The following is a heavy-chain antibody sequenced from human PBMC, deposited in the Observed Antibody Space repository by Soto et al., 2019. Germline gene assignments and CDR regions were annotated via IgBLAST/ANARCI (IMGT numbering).Heavy chain of an antibody. CDR3: AKDIRQQLVQSGAFDI. D-gene: IGHD6-13*01. V-gene: IGHV3-9*01. CDR2: ISWNSGSI. CDR1: GFTFDDYA. J-gene: IGHJ3*02. Sequence: EVQLVESGGGLVQPGRSLRLSCAASGFTFDDYAMHWVRQAPGKGLEWVSGISWNSGSIGYADSVKGRLTISRDNAKNSLYLQMNSLRAEDTALYYCAKDIRQQLVQSGAFDIWGQGTMVTVSS.